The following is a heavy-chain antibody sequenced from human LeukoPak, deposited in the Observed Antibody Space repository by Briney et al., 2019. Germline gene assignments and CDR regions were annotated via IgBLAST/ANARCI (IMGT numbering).Heavy chain of an antibody. CDR1: GGSVGSGSYY. Sequence: SETLSLTCTVSGGSVGSGSYYWSWIRQPPGKGLEWIGYIYYSGSTNYNPSLKSRVTISVDTSKNQFSLKLSSVTAADTAVYYCARAGVAATSFDYWGQGTLVTVSS. CDR2: IYYSGST. V-gene: IGHV4-61*01. D-gene: IGHD2-15*01. J-gene: IGHJ4*02. CDR3: ARAGVAATSFDY.